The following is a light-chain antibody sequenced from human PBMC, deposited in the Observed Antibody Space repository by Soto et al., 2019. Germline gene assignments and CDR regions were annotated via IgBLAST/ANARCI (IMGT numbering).Light chain of an antibody. Sequence: QSVLTQAPSGSGTPGQRVTISCSGSSSNIGSNTVNWYQQFPGTAPKLLIYSNNQRPSGVPDRFSGSKSGTSASLAISGLQSEDEADYYCAAWDDSLNGVVFGGGTKLTVL. J-gene: IGLJ2*01. CDR3: AAWDDSLNGVV. V-gene: IGLV1-44*01. CDR1: SSNIGSNT. CDR2: SNN.